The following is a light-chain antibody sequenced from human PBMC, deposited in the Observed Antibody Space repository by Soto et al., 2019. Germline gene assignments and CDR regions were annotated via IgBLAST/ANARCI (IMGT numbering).Light chain of an antibody. V-gene: IGKV3-11*01. CDR1: QYIGSY. Sequence: EIVLTQSPATLSLSPGERATLSCRASQYIGSYLAWYQQKPGQAPRLLIYDASTRAAGIPARFSGSGSGTDVTLTISTLESEDFAVYYCQQRDNWPLTFGQGTRLEIK. CDR3: QQRDNWPLT. J-gene: IGKJ5*01. CDR2: DAS.